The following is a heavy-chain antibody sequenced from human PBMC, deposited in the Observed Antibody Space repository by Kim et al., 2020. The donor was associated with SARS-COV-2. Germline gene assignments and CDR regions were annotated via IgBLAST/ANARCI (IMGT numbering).Heavy chain of an antibody. Sequence: ASVKVSCKASGYTFTSYYMHWVRQAPGQGLEWMGIINPSGGSTSYAQKFQGRVTMTRDTSTSTVYMELSSLRSEDTAVYYCARRGRGSSGWYGGGMDVWGQGTTVTVSS. V-gene: IGHV1-46*01. CDR3: ARRGRGSSGWYGGGMDV. CDR2: INPSGGST. J-gene: IGHJ6*02. CDR1: GYTFTSYY. D-gene: IGHD6-19*01.